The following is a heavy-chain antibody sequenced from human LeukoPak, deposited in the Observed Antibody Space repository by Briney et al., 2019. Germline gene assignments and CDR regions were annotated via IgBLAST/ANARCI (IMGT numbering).Heavy chain of an antibody. CDR3: AREAPVGFGELGAFDI. J-gene: IGHJ3*02. D-gene: IGHD3-10*01. V-gene: IGHV1-2*06. CDR1: GYTFTDYY. CDR2: INPNSGGT. Sequence: ASVKVSCKVSGYTFTDYYMHWVRQAPGQGLEWMGRINPNSGGTNYAQKFQGRVTMTRDTSISTAYMELSRLRSDDTAVYYCAREAPVGFGELGAFDIWGQGTMVTVSS.